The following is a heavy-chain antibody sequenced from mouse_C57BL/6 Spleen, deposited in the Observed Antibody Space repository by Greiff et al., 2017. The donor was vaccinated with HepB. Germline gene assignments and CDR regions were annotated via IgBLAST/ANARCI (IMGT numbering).Heavy chain of an antibody. Sequence: DVKLQESGPGLVKPSQSLSLTCSVTGYSITSGYFWYWIRQFPGNKLKWIGYISYDGSNNYNPSLKNIISITRDTSKNQFFLKLNSVTTEDTATYDSARGRNLGGWGTGTTVTVAS. CDR3: ARGRNLGG. CDR1: GYSITSGYF. D-gene: IGHD2-1*01. J-gene: IGHJ1*03. CDR2: ISYDGSN. V-gene: IGHV3-6*01.